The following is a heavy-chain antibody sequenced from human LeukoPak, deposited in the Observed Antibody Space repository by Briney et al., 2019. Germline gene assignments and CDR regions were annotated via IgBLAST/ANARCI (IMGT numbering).Heavy chain of an antibody. V-gene: IGHV4-34*01. CDR2: INQGANT. J-gene: IGHJ4*02. D-gene: IGHD1-26*01. CDR3: ARGSHGVGPDY. CDR1: GGSFSVYY. Sequence: SETLSLTCAVYGGSFSVYYWSWIRQPPGKGLEWIGEINQGANTNYNPSLKGRVTISVDTSRNQFSLNLNSVTAADTAMYSCARGSHGVGPDYWGQGTLVTVSS.